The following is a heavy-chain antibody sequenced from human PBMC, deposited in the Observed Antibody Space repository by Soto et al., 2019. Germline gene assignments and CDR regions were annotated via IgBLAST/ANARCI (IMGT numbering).Heavy chain of an antibody. CDR3: AKAHEYSISWLSSHNWFDP. CDR1: GFTFSSYA. D-gene: IGHD6-13*01. J-gene: IGHJ5*02. Sequence: EVQLLVSGGGLVQPGGSLRLSCAASGFTFSSYAMSWVRQAPGKGLEWVSAISGSGGSTYYADSVKGRFTISRDNSKNTLYLQMNSLIAEDTAVYYCAKAHEYSISWLSSHNWFDPWGQGTLVTVSS. V-gene: IGHV3-23*01. CDR2: ISGSGGST.